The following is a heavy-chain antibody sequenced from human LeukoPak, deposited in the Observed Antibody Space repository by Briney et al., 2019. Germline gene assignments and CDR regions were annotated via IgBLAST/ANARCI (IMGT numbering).Heavy chain of an antibody. J-gene: IGHJ4*02. CDR1: GGSISSGDYY. CDR2: IYYSGST. D-gene: IGHD6-13*01. Sequence: SETLSLTCTVSGGSISSGDYYWNWIRQPPGKGLEWIGYIYYSGSTYYNPSLKSRVTISVDTSKNQFSLKLSSVTAADTAVYYCARGDSSWSSGYWGQGTLVTVSS. CDR3: ARGDSSWSSGY. V-gene: IGHV4-30-4*08.